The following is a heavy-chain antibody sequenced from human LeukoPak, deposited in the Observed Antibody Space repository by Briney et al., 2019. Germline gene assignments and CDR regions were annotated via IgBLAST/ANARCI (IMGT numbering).Heavy chain of an antibody. Sequence: GGSLRLSCATSGFTFSNYWMCWVRQAPGMGLEWVANIRQDGGDKYYADSVKGRFTISRDNAKSSLYLQMNSLRAEDTAVYSCARVIVTVPGQSDYFGYWGQGTLVTFSS. D-gene: IGHD2/OR15-2a*01. J-gene: IGHJ4*02. V-gene: IGHV3-7*03. CDR1: GFTFSNYW. CDR3: ARVIVTVPGQSDYFGY. CDR2: IRQDGGDK.